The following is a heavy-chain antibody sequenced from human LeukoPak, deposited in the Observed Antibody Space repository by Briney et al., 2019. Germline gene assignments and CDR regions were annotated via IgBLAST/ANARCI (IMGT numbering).Heavy chain of an antibody. CDR1: GLTFTSHS. CDR3: TTRSHYDSSGYRS. Sequence: PGGSLRLSCAASGLTFTSHSMHWVRQAPGKGLEWVGRIKSKTDGGTTDYAAPVKGRFTISRDDSKNTLYLQMNSLKTEDTAVYYCTTRSHYDSSGYRSWGQGTLVTVSS. CDR2: IKSKTDGGTT. J-gene: IGHJ4*02. V-gene: IGHV3-15*07. D-gene: IGHD3-22*01.